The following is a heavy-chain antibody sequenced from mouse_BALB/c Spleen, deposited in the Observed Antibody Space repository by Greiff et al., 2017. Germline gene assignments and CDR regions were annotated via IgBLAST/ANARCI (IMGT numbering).Heavy chain of an antibody. CDR1: GFTFSSYT. J-gene: IGHJ2*01. V-gene: IGHV5-12-2*01. CDR2: ISNGGGST. Sequence: DVHLVESGGGLVQPGGSLKLSCAASGFTFSSYTMSWVRQTPEKRLEWVAYISNGGGSTYYPDTVKGRFTISRDNAKNTLYLQMSSLKSEDTAMYYCARRGDYVYFDYWGQGTTLTVSS. D-gene: IGHD2-4*01. CDR3: ARRGDYVYFDY.